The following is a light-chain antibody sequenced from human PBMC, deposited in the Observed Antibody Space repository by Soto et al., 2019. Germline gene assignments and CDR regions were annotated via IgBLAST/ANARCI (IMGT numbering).Light chain of an antibody. CDR2: ENN. J-gene: IGLJ1*01. Sequence: QSVLTQPPSVSAAPGQRVTISCSGSSSNIGNNYVSWYQQLPGTAPKLLIFENNKRPSGIPDRLSGSKSGTSATLGITVLQTGDEADYYCGTWDTSLTAFVFGTGTKVTVL. CDR3: GTWDTSLTAFV. V-gene: IGLV1-51*02. CDR1: SSNIGNNY.